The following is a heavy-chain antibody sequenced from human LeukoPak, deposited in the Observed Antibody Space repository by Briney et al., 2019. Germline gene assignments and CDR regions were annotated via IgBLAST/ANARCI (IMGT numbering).Heavy chain of an antibody. D-gene: IGHD3-22*01. Sequence: QHWGVLRLSCAAFGFTFSSYGMHWVRQTPGKGLEWVAFIRHDGSYQQYADSVKGRFTVSRDNSKDMVYLQKNSLRTEDTAVYYCAKNRDSSDYPRDFDFWGQGTLVTVSS. CDR1: GFTFSSYG. CDR2: IRHDGSYQ. V-gene: IGHV3-30*02. J-gene: IGHJ4*02. CDR3: AKNRDSSDYPRDFDF.